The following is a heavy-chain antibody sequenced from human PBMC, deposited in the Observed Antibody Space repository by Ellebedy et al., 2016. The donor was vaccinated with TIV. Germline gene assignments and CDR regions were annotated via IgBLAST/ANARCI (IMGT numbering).Heavy chain of an antibody. Sequence: AASVKVSCNASAGTFSSYAISWVRQAPGQGLEWMGRIIPILGIANYAQKFQGRVTITADKSTSTAYMELSSLRSEDTAVYYCASYGSGSYMVYWGQGTLVTVSS. D-gene: IGHD3-10*01. J-gene: IGHJ4*02. CDR1: AGTFSSYA. CDR2: IIPILGIA. V-gene: IGHV1-69*04. CDR3: ASYGSGSYMVY.